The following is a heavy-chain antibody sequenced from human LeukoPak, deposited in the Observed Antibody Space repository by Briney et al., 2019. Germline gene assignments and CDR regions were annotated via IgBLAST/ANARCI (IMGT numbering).Heavy chain of an antibody. CDR1: GGSIRNYY. J-gene: IGHJ2*01. CDR2: IYTSGST. Sequence: SETLSLTCTVSGGSIRNYYWSWIRQPAGKGLEWIGRIYTSGSTNYNPSLKSRVAMSVDTSKNQFSLKLSSVTAADTAVYHCARHHRVNWYFALWGRGTLVTVSS. CDR3: ARHHRVNWYFAL. V-gene: IGHV4-4*07.